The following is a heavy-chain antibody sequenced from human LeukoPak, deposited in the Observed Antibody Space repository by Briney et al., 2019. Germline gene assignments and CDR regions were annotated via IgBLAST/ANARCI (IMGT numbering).Heavy chain of an antibody. CDR1: GFTLRSHW. Sequence: GGSLRLSCAASGFTLRSHWMHWVRQSPGKGVIWVSRIEGDESATYYGDSVKGRFTISRDNSYNTVYLKMTGLRAEDMAVYYCAKDGESGIQYTQGYFDYWGQGTLVTVSS. J-gene: IGHJ4*02. CDR2: IEGDESAT. V-gene: IGHV3-74*01. CDR3: AKDGESGIQYTQGYFDY. D-gene: IGHD1-1*01.